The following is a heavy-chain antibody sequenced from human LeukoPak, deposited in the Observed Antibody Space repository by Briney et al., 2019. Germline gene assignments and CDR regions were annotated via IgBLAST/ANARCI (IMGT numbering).Heavy chain of an antibody. D-gene: IGHD3-22*01. V-gene: IGHV3-48*04. CDR2: ISSSGSTI. Sequence: GGSLRLSCAASGFTFSSYAMSWVRQAPGKGLEWVSYISSSGSTIYYADSVKGRFTISRDNAKNSLYLQMNSLRAEDTAVYYCARDLRHRYYDSSGYDYYYGMDVWGQGTTVTVSS. CDR3: ARDLRHRYYDSSGYDYYYGMDV. J-gene: IGHJ6*02. CDR1: GFTFSSYA.